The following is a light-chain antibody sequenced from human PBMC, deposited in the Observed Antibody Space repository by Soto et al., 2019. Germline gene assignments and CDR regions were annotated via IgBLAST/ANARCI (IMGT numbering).Light chain of an antibody. Sequence: AIRMTQSPSSLSASTGDRVTITCRASQGISSYLAWYQQKPGKAPKLLIYAASTLQSGVPSRFSGSGSGTDFTLTISCLQSEDVATYYCQQLNSYPRTFGQGTKVDIK. CDR3: QQLNSYPRT. J-gene: IGKJ1*01. CDR1: QGISSY. V-gene: IGKV1-8*01. CDR2: AAS.